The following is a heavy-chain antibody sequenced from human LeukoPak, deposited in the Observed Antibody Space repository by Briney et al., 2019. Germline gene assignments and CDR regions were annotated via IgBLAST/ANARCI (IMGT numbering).Heavy chain of an antibody. V-gene: IGHV3-23*01. J-gene: IGHJ4*02. D-gene: IGHD4-17*01. CDR3: AKDLAYGDYE. CDR1: GFTFSSYA. CDR2: ISGSGGST. Sequence: GGSLRLSCAASGFTFSSYAMSWVRQAPGKGLEWVSAISGSGGSTYYADSGKGRFTSSRDNSKNTLYLQMNSLRAEDTAVYYCAKDLAYGDYEGGQGTLVTVSS.